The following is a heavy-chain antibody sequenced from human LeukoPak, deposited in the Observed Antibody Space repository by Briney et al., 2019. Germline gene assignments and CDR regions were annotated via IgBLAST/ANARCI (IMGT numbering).Heavy chain of an antibody. CDR1: GFTLSSYG. J-gene: IGHJ4*02. Sequence: GGSLRLSCAASGFTLSSYGMSWVRQAPGKGLDWVSAISGSDSNTYYADSVKGRFTISRDNSKNTLYLQMNSLRVEDTAIYYCAKVIYAGYSTGWYIFDYWGQGTLVTVSS. D-gene: IGHD6-19*01. CDR3: AKVIYAGYSTGWYIFDY. V-gene: IGHV3-23*01. CDR2: ISGSDSNT.